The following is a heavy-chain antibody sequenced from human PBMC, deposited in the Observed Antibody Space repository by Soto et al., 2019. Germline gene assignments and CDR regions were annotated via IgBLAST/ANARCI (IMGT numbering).Heavy chain of an antibody. J-gene: IGHJ4*02. CDR2: TYYRAKWYN. CDR1: ADSVSSNSAA. D-gene: IGHD6-13*01. Sequence: SQTLSLTCAIFADSVSSNSAAWNWIRQSPSRGLEWLGRTYYRAKWYNDYAVSVKSRITINPDTSKNQFSLRLNSVTPEDTALYYCARDRGQQLAHFDYWGQGTLVNVSS. V-gene: IGHV6-1*01. CDR3: ARDRGQQLAHFDY.